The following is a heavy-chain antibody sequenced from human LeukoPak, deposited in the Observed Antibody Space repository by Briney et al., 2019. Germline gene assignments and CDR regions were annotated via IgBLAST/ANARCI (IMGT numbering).Heavy chain of an antibody. Sequence: SQTLSLTCTVSGGPISSGSYYWSWIRQPAGKGLEWIGRIYTSGSTNYNPSLKSRVTISVDTSKNQFSLKLSSVTAADTAVYYCAREESEYYYDSSGYYFDYWGQGTLVTVSS. CDR2: IYTSGST. D-gene: IGHD3-22*01. CDR1: GGPISSGSYY. CDR3: AREESEYYYDSSGYYFDY. J-gene: IGHJ4*02. V-gene: IGHV4-61*02.